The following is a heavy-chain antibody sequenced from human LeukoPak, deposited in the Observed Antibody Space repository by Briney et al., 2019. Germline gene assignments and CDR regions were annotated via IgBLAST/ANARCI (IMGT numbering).Heavy chain of an antibody. CDR2: ISGSGGST. J-gene: IGHJ4*02. V-gene: IGHV3-23*01. Sequence: GGSLRLSCAASGFTPSRYAMSSVRQAPGTGLGWVSAISGSGGSTYSADSVKGRFTISRDTSKNTRYLQMNSLRAEDTPVYYCAKACSGGSRYFDYWGQGTLVTVSS. CDR3: AKACSGGSRYFDY. CDR1: GFTPSRYA. D-gene: IGHD2-15*01.